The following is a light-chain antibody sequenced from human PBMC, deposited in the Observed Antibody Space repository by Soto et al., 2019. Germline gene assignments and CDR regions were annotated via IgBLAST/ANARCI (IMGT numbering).Light chain of an antibody. Sequence: DVVKTQSPLSLPVTLGQPASISCRSNQSLVHSDGIAYFSWFQQRPGRSPCRLMDKVPNRDSGIPARFSGSGSGTGVAVKINRVEAEDLAVHYCKQGTHRPIIFGSGTRLEI. CDR2: KVP. CDR3: KQGTHRPII. V-gene: IGKV2-30*02. CDR1: QSLVHSDGIAY. J-gene: IGKJ5*01.